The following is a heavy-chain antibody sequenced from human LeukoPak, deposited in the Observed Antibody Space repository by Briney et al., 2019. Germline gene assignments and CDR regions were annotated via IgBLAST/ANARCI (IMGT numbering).Heavy chain of an antibody. Sequence: GGSLRLSCAASGFTFSNYGMNWVRQAPGKGLEWVSFTYTSGRYVYYGDTVKGGFTISRDNAKNLLFLQMNGLRAEATALYYCARGRSITLLRGVAMSDGFDIWRQGAMVAVSS. CDR1: GFTFSNYG. CDR2: TYTSGRYV. CDR3: ARGRSITLLRGVAMSDGFDI. J-gene: IGHJ3*02. D-gene: IGHD3-10*01. V-gene: IGHV3-21*06.